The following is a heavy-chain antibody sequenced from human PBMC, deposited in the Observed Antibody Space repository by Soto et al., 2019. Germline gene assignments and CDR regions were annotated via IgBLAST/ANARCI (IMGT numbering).Heavy chain of an antibody. J-gene: IGHJ3*02. CDR1: GGSISRSRYY. V-gene: IGHV4-39*07. Sequence: PSETLSLTCTVSGGSISRSRYYWGWIRQSPEKGLEWIGNIYYSGSAYYNPSFKSRITISVDRSKNQFSLKLSSVTAADTAVYYCAREGTIGSNAFDIWGQGTMVT. CDR2: IYYSGSA. D-gene: IGHD1-1*01. CDR3: AREGTIGSNAFDI.